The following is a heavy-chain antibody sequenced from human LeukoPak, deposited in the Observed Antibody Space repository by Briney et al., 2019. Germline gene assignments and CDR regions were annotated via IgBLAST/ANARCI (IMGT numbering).Heavy chain of an antibody. V-gene: IGHV4-34*01. D-gene: IGHD2-8*01. Sequence: SETLSLTCAVYGGSFSGYYWSWIRQPPGKGLEWIGEINHSGSTNYNPSLKSRVTISVDTSKNQFSLKLSSVTAADTAVYYCARGGCTNGVCPPGYWGQGTLVTVSS. CDR3: ARGGCTNGVCPPGY. CDR2: INHSGST. J-gene: IGHJ4*02. CDR1: GGSFSGYY.